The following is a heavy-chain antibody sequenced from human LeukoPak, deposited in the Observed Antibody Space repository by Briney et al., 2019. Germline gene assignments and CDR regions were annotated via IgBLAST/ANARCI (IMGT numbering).Heavy chain of an antibody. D-gene: IGHD7-27*01. CDR2: INHSGST. CDR3: ARDPPGGFDP. CDR1: GGSFSGYY. J-gene: IGHJ5*02. V-gene: IGHV4-34*01. Sequence: SETLSFTCAVYGGSFSGYYWSWIRQPPGKGLEWIGEINHSGSTNYNPSLKSRVTISVDTSKNQFSLKLSSVTAADTAVYYCARDPPGGFDPWGQGTLVTVSS.